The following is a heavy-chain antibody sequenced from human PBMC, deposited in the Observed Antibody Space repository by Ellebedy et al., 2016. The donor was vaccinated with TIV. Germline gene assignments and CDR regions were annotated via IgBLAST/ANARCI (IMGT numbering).Heavy chain of an antibody. CDR3: TTVGGVYQLLYVVGDYYFDY. CDR1: GFTFSNAW. D-gene: IGHD2-2*02. V-gene: IGHV3-15*01. J-gene: IGHJ4*02. CDR2: IKSKTDGGTT. Sequence: GGSLRLXXAASGFTFSNAWMSWVRQAPGKGLEWVGRIKSKTDGGTTDYAAPVKGRFTISRDDSKNTLYLQMNSLKTEDTAVYYCTTVGGVYQLLYVVGDYYFDYWGQGTLVTVSS.